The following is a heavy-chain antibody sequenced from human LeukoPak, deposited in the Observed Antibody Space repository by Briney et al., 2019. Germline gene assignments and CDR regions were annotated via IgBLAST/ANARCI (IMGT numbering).Heavy chain of an antibody. CDR3: ATGGRVGWFDP. V-gene: IGHV4-31*03. CDR1: GGSISSGGYY. J-gene: IGHJ5*02. CDR2: IYYSGST. Sequence: SQTLSLTCTVSGGSISSGGYYWSWIRQHPGKGLEWIGYIYYSGSTYYNPSRKIRVTISVDTSKNQFSLKLSSVTAADTAVYYCATGGRVGWFDPWGQGTLVTVSS.